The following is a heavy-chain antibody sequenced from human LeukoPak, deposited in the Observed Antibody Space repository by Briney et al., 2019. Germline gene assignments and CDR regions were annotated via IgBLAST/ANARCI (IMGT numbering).Heavy chain of an antibody. D-gene: IGHD3-16*01. Sequence: GGSLRLSCAASGFTFSDYAMHWVRQAPGKGLEWVAIISYDGSDKYYADSVKGRFTISRDNAKNSLFLQMNSLRAEDTAVYYCVRQMIRFWFDPWGQGTQVTVSS. CDR3: VRQMIRFWFDP. J-gene: IGHJ5*02. CDR2: ISYDGSDK. V-gene: IGHV3-30*03. CDR1: GFTFSDYA.